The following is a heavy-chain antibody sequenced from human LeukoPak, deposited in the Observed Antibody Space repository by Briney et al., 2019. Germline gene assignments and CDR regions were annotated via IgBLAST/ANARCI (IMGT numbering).Heavy chain of an antibody. V-gene: IGHV4-59*08. CDR2: IYYSGST. CDR1: GGSISSYY. J-gene: IGHJ4*02. D-gene: IGHD1-26*01. Sequence: PSETLSLTCTVSGGSISSYYWSWIRQPPGKGLEWIGYIYYSGSTNYNPSLKSRVTISVNTSKNQFSLKLSSVTAADTAVYYCARHVTGNSDSIFDYWGQGTLVTVSS. CDR3: ARHVTGNSDSIFDY.